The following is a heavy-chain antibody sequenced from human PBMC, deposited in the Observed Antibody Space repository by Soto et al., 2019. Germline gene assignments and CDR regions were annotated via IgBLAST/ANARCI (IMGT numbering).Heavy chain of an antibody. V-gene: IGHV3-11*01. D-gene: IGHD3-22*01. CDR1: GFIFSDYY. J-gene: IGHJ4*02. Sequence: QVQLVESGGGLVKPGESLRLSCAASGFIFSDYYMTWIRQAPGKGLEWVALISSSGTLIYYADSVKGRFTISRDNAENSLYLQMNSLRAEDTAVYYCVRQTRYSDSSGYYGDWGQGTLVTVSS. CDR3: VRQTRYSDSSGYYGD. CDR2: ISSSGTLI.